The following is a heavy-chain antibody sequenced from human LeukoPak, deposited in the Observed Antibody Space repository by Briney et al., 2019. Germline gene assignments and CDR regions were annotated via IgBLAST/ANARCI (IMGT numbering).Heavy chain of an antibody. D-gene: IGHD6-13*01. V-gene: IGHV3-23*01. Sequence: PGGSLRLSCAASGFPFSNSAMSWVRQAPGKGLEWVSAISGSGGTTYYADSVKGRFTISRDNSKNTLFLQMNSLRAEDTAVYYCAKRSGSWYNHYYGMDVWGQGTTVTVSS. CDR3: AKRSGSWYNHYYGMDV. CDR2: ISGSGGTT. CDR1: GFPFSNSA. J-gene: IGHJ6*02.